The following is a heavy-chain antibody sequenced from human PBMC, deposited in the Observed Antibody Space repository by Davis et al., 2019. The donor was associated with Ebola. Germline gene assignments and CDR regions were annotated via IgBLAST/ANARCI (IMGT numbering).Heavy chain of an antibody. CDR1: GFTFNSYS. Sequence: GESLKISCAASGFTFNSYSMNWVRQAPGKGLEWVSYISSSSSTIYYADSVKGRFTISRDNAKNSLYLQMNSLRDEDTAVYYCARDLYSGRPRIDYWGQGTLVTVSS. D-gene: IGHD1-26*01. CDR3: ARDLYSGRPRIDY. J-gene: IGHJ4*02. CDR2: ISSSSSTI. V-gene: IGHV3-48*02.